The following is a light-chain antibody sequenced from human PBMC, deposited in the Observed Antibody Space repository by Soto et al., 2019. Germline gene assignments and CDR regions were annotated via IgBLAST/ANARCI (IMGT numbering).Light chain of an antibody. CDR1: QGTRND. V-gene: IGKV1-6*01. CDR2: AAS. Sequence: AIQMTQSPSSLSASVGGRVTITCRASQGTRNDLGWYQQKPGKAPKLLIYAASSLQSGVPSRFSGSGSGTDFTLTISSLQPEDFATYYCLQDYNYPWTFGQGTKVDIK. J-gene: IGKJ1*01. CDR3: LQDYNYPWT.